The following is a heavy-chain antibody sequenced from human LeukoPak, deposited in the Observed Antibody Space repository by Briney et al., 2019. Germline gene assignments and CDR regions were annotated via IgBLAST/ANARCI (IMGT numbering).Heavy chain of an antibody. CDR1: GDSVSDDY. CDR3: ARDRGGYTYSHDY. Sequence: SETLSLTCTVSGDSVSDDYFTWIRQPAGKGLEWIGRIHSGGTTNYNPSLKSRVTMSMDKSKNQLSLKLNFVTAADTAVYYCARDRGGYTYSHDYWGQGTLVTVSS. V-gene: IGHV4-4*07. CDR2: IHSGGTT. D-gene: IGHD5-18*01. J-gene: IGHJ4*02.